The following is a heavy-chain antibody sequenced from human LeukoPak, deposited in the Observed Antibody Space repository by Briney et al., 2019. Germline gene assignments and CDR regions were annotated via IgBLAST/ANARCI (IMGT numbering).Heavy chain of an antibody. CDR3: ARSRESELDAFDI. Sequence: ASVKVSCKASGYTFTGYYMHWVRQAPGQGLEWMGWINPKSGGRNYAQKFQGRVTMTRDTSISTAYMELSRLRSDDTAVYYCARSRESELDAFDIWGQGTMVTVSS. CDR2: INPKSGGR. J-gene: IGHJ3*02. V-gene: IGHV1-2*02. D-gene: IGHD3-10*01. CDR1: GYTFTGYY.